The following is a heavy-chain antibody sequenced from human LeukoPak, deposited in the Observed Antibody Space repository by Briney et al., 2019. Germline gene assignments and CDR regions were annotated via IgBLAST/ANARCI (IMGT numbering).Heavy chain of an antibody. CDR3: ARGRGTVTTMDY. CDR1: GFSFSTYA. D-gene: IGHD4-17*01. J-gene: IGHJ4*02. Sequence: GGSLRLSCAASGFSFSTYAMSWVRQAPGKGLEWVSVIYSGGSTYYADSVKGRLTISRDNSKNTLYLQMNSLRAEDTAVYYCARGRGTVTTMDYWGQGTLVTVSS. CDR2: IYSGGST. V-gene: IGHV3-53*01.